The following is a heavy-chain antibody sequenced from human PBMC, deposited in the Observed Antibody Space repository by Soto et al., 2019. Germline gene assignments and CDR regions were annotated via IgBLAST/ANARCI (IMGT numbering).Heavy chain of an antibody. D-gene: IGHD3-9*01. CDR1: GFTFSSYA. CDR2: ISGSGGST. Sequence: GGSLRLSCAASGFTFSSYAMSWVRQAPGKGLEWVSAISGSGGSTYYADSVKGRFTISRDNSKNTLYLQMNSLRAEDTAVYYCAGTRLKYYIFTGYWRPFDYWGQGSLVTVSS. V-gene: IGHV3-23*01. J-gene: IGHJ4*02. CDR3: AGTRLKYYIFTGYWRPFDY.